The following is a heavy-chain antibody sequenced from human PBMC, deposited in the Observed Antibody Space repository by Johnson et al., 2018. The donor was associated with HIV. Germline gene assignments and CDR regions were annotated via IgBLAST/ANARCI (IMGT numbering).Heavy chain of an antibody. J-gene: IGHJ3*01. CDR2: ISRSGRTI. V-gene: IGHV3-23*04. Sequence: VLLVESGGGLVQPGGSLRLSCAASGFTFSSYALSWVRPAPGQWLEWVSAISRSGRTIYFADSVTGRFPISRDNSRNMLYLQMNSLRPEDTAVDYCARDGRDLVTRGGFDVWGPGTVVTVSS. CDR3: ARDGRDLVTRGGFDV. D-gene: IGHD5-18*01. CDR1: GFTFSSYA.